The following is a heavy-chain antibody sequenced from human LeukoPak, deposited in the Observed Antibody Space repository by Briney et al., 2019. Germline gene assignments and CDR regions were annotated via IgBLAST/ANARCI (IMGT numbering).Heavy chain of an antibody. D-gene: IGHD1-26*01. CDR3: ARVYSFNFDY. J-gene: IGHJ4*02. V-gene: IGHV3-7*01. CDR1: GFTFSDYW. Sequence: GGSLRLSCAASGFTFSDYWMSWVRQGPRKGLEWVASIKQDGSEKYFADSGKGRFTISRDSATNSLYLQMNSLRAEDTAVYYCARVYSFNFDYWGQGTLVTVSS. CDR2: IKQDGSEK.